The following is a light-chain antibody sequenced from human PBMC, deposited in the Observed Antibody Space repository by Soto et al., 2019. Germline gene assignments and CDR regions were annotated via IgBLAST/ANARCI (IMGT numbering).Light chain of an antibody. CDR2: GAS. Sequence: EIVLTQSPGTLSLSPGERATLSCRASQSVSSNNLAWYHQKPGQTPRLLIYGASSRATGIPDRFSGSGSGTDFTLTISRLEPEDFAMYYCQQYDNSITFGQGTRRE. CDR1: QSVSSNN. CDR3: QQYDNSIT. V-gene: IGKV3-20*01. J-gene: IGKJ5*01.